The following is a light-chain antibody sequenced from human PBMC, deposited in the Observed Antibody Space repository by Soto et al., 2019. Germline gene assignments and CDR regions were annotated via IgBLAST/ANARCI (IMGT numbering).Light chain of an antibody. V-gene: IGKV3-11*01. CDR2: DAS. CDR3: QNRSNWPFT. J-gene: IGKJ4*01. Sequence: EIVLTQSPATLSLSPGERATLSCRASQSVSRYLAWYQQKPGQAPRLLIYDASNKATGIPARFSGSGYGTDFTLTISSQQPEDFAVYYCQNRSNWPFTFGGGTKVEIK. CDR1: QSVSRY.